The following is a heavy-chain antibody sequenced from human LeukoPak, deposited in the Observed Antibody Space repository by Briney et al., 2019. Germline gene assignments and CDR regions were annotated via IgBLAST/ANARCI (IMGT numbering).Heavy chain of an antibody. J-gene: IGHJ4*02. D-gene: IGHD5-12*01. CDR1: GFTFSGSA. CDR2: IRSKANSYAT. V-gene: IGHV3-73*01. Sequence: GGSLRLSCAASGFTFSGSAVHWVRQASGKGLEWVGRIRSKANSYATAYAASVKGRFTISRDDSENTAYLQMNSLKTEDTALYYCAAVADIGDYFDCWGQGTLLSVSP. CDR3: AAVADIGDYFDC.